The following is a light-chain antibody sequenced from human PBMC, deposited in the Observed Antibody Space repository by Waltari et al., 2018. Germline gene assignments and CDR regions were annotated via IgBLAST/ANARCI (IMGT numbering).Light chain of an antibody. J-gene: IGKJ2*01. CDR2: SSS. V-gene: IGKV1D-12*01. CDR3: QQANSFPYT. Sequence: DIQITQSPSSVSASVGDRVTITCQASQDISSWLAWYQQKPAKAPELLIYSSSTLHLGVPSRCSGSRSDTEFSLTITGLQPDDSATYFCQQANSFPYTYGQGTKLDI. CDR1: QDISSW.